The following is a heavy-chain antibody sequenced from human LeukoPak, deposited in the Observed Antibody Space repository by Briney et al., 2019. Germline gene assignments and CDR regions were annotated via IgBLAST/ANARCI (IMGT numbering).Heavy chain of an antibody. Sequence: ASVKVSCKASGYTFTSYYMHWVRQAPGQGLEWMGIINPSGGSTSYAQKFQGRVTMTRDTSTSTVYMELSSLRSEDTAVYYCARDRRLSNPTPVLTGYSFDYWGQGTLVTVSS. V-gene: IGHV1-46*01. J-gene: IGHJ4*02. CDR1: GYTFTSYY. CDR2: INPSGGST. D-gene: IGHD3-9*01. CDR3: ARDRRLSNPTPVLTGYSFDY.